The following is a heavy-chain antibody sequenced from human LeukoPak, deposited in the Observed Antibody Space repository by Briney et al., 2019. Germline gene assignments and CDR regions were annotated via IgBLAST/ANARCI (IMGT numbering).Heavy chain of an antibody. J-gene: IGHJ6*02. Sequence: HPGGSLRLSCAASGFTFSSYGMHWVRQAPGKGLEWVAVISYDGSNKYYADSVKGRFTISRDNSKNTLYLQMNSLRPEDTAVFYCVRELYNYGMDVWGQGTTVTV. CDR2: ISYDGSNK. V-gene: IGHV3-30*03. CDR3: VRELYNYGMDV. CDR1: GFTFSSYG.